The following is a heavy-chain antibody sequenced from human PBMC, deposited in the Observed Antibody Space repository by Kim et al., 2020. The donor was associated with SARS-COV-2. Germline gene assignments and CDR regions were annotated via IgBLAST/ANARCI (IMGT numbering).Heavy chain of an antibody. V-gene: IGHV4-4*02. CDR2: IYHSGST. Sequence: SETLSLTCAVSGGSISSSNWCSWVRQPPGKGLEWIGEIYHSGSTNYNPSLKSRVTISVDKSKNQFSLKLSTVTAAATAVYYCARRGLSRGWYVGAFDIWGQGTMVTVSS. CDR3: ARRGLSRGWYVGAFDI. CDR1: GGSISSSNW. J-gene: IGHJ3*02. D-gene: IGHD6-19*01.